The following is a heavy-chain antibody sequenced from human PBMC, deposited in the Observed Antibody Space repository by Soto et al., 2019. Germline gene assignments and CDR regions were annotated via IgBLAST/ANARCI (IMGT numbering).Heavy chain of an antibody. D-gene: IGHD1-26*01. CDR3: ATPRYSGSYYRAFDI. V-gene: IGHV5-51*01. J-gene: IGHJ3*02. CDR1: GYSFTSYW. Sequence: LGESLKISCKGSGYSFTSYWIGWVRQMPGKGLEWMGIIYPGDSDTRYSPSFQGQVTISADKSISTAYLQWSSLKASDTAMYYCATPRYSGSYYRAFDIWGQGTMVTVSS. CDR2: IYPGDSDT.